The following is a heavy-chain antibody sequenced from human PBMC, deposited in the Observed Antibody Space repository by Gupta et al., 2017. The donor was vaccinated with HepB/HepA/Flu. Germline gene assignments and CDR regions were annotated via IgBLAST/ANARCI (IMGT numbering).Heavy chain of an antibody. V-gene: IGHV3-23*01. CDR2: ISGSGEST. CDR1: GFTFSSYA. D-gene: IGHD3-16*02. Sequence: EVQLLESGGGLVQPGGSLRLSCAVSGFTFSSYAMSWVHQAPGKGLEWVSFISGSGESTSYTDSVKGRFTVSRDNSRNTLYLQMNSLRAEDTAVYYCAKVSRFTITFGGVVVFESFDIWGQGTMVTVSS. CDR3: AKVSRFTITFGGVVVFESFDI. J-gene: IGHJ3*02.